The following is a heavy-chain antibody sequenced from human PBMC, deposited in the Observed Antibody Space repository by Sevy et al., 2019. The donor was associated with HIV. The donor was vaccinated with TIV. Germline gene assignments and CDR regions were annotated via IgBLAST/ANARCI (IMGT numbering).Heavy chain of an antibody. Sequence: GGSLRLSCAASGFTFSSYAMSWVRQAPGKGLEWVSAISGSGGSTYYADSVKGRFTISRDNSKNTLYPQMNSLRAEDTAVYYCAKAIFGVVITDAFDIWGQGTMVTVSS. D-gene: IGHD3-3*01. V-gene: IGHV3-23*01. CDR1: GFTFSSYA. J-gene: IGHJ3*02. CDR3: AKAIFGVVITDAFDI. CDR2: ISGSGGST.